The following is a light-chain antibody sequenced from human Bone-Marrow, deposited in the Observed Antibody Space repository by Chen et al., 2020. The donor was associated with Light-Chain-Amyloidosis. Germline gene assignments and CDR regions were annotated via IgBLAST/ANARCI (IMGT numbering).Light chain of an antibody. J-gene: IGLJ2*01. CDR2: RDT. CDR1: DLPTKY. Sequence: YELTQPPSVSESPGQTARITCSGDDLPTKYAYWYQQKPGQAPVLVIHRDTERPSGISERFSGSSSGTTATLTLSGVQAEAEADYHCQSADSSGTYEVIFGGGTKLTVL. CDR3: QSADSSGTYEVI. V-gene: IGLV3-25*03.